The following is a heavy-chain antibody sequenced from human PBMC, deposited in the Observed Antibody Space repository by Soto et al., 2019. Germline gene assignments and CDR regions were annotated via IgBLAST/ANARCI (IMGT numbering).Heavy chain of an antibody. V-gene: IGHV4-34*01. D-gene: IGHD2-15*01. Sequence: PSETLSLTCAVYGGSFSGYYWSWIRQPPGKGLEGIGEINHSGSTNYNPSLKSRVTISVDTSKNQFSLKLSSVTAADTAVYYCARGPLQENCSGGSCYEQWGQGTLVTVSS. J-gene: IGHJ1*01. CDR3: ARGPLQENCSGGSCYEQ. CDR1: GGSFSGYY. CDR2: INHSGST.